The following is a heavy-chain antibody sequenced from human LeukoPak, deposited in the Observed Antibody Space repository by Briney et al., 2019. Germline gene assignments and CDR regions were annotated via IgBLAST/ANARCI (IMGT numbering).Heavy chain of an antibody. D-gene: IGHD3-22*01. CDR3: ARDTYYYDSSGQGKRVFDY. V-gene: IGHV1-46*01. CDR1: GYTFTSYY. Sequence: ASVKVSCRASGYTFTSYYMHWVRQAPGQGLEWMGIINPSGGSTSYAQKFRGRVTMTRDTSTSTVYMELSSLRSEDTAVYYCARDTYYYDSSGQGKRVFDYWGQGTLVTVSS. J-gene: IGHJ4*02. CDR2: INPSGGST.